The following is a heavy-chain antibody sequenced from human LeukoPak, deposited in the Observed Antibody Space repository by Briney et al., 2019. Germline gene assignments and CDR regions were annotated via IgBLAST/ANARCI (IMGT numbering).Heavy chain of an antibody. D-gene: IGHD5-24*01. Sequence: RGSLRLSCADSGFSFSSYEMTWVRQAPGEGLEWVSYNRSSDTTIPYADSVKGRVTISRDNARPSLYLQLNSLRAEDTAVYYCARSRRDNYYYYYVMDVWGQGTTVTVSS. J-gene: IGHJ6*02. CDR3: ARSRRDNYYYYYVMDV. V-gene: IGHV3-48*03. CDR1: GFSFSSYE. CDR2: NRSSDTTI.